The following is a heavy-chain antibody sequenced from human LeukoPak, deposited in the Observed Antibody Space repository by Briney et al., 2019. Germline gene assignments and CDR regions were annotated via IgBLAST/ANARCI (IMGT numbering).Heavy chain of an antibody. Sequence: ASVKVSCKASGYTFTSYGISWVRQAPGQGLEWMGWISAYNGNTNYTQKLQGRVTMTTDSSTSTAYMELRSLRSDDTAVYYCARGIRRQQLRGGNWFDPWGQGTLVTVSS. V-gene: IGHV1-18*01. CDR2: ISAYNGNT. CDR3: ARGIRRQQLRGGNWFDP. CDR1: GYTFTSYG. J-gene: IGHJ5*02. D-gene: IGHD6-13*01.